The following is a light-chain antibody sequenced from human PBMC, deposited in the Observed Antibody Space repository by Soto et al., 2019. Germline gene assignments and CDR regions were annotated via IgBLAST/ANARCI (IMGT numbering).Light chain of an antibody. J-gene: IGKJ5*01. CDR3: QQYNDWPPPFT. CDR2: GAS. CDR1: QSVSSN. V-gene: IGKV3-15*01. Sequence: EIVMTQSPATLSVSPGETATLSCRASQSVSSNLAWYQQKPGQAPRLLIYGASTRATDIPARFSGSGSGTEFTLTISSLQSEDFVVYYCQQYNDWPPPFTFGQGTRLEIK.